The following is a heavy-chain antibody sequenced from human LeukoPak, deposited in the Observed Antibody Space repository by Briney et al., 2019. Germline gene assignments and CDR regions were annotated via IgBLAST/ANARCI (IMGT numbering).Heavy chain of an antibody. Sequence: GGSLRLSCVASGFNFNNYAMSWVRQAPGKGLEWVSSISTTGGNTYYAHSVKGRFTISRDKSENTLFLQMNGLRAEDTAVYYCAKDAMAGTGTFDYWGQGTLVTVSS. CDR2: ISTTGGNT. CDR3: AKDAMAGTGTFDY. V-gene: IGHV3-23*01. D-gene: IGHD6-19*01. CDR1: GFNFNNYA. J-gene: IGHJ4*02.